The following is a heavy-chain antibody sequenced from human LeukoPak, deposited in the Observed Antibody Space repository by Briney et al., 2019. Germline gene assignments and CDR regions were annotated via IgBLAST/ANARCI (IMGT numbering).Heavy chain of an antibody. J-gene: IGHJ4*02. V-gene: IGHV1-8*01. CDR3: ARSSVGARRRIDY. CDR1: GYTFTSYD. Sequence: ASVKVSCKASGYTFTSYDINWVRQATGQGLEWMGWMNPNSGNTGYARKFQGRVTMTRSTSINAAYMELNSLTSEDTAVHYCARSSVGARRRIDYWGQGSLVTVSS. D-gene: IGHD1-26*01. CDR2: MNPNSGNT.